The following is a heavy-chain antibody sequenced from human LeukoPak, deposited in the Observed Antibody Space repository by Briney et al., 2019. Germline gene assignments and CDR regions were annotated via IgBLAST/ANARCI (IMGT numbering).Heavy chain of an antibody. CDR2: ITGDSSSI. V-gene: IGHV3-48*03. CDR1: GFTFGSSE. D-gene: IGHD5-12*01. Sequence: GGSLRLSCAASGFTFGSSEINWMRQPPGRGPQWVSSITGDSSSIYYADSVKGRFTISRVRDRGKILVYLDVSSLRDEDTGVYYCDYQGNWGPGTLVTVSS. J-gene: IGHJ1*01. CDR3: DYQGN.